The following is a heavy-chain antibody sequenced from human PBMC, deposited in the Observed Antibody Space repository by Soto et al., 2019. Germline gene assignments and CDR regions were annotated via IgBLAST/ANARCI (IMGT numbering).Heavy chain of an antibody. CDR3: ARSVPAAVLYYYYYYMDV. J-gene: IGHJ6*03. Sequence: GGSLRLSCAASGFAFSSYSMNWVRQAPGKGLEWVSYISSSSSTIYYAYSVKGRFTISRDNAKNSLYLQMNSLRAVDTALHYCARSVPAAVLYYYYYYMDVWGKGTTVTVSS. D-gene: IGHD2-2*01. V-gene: IGHV3-48*01. CDR1: GFAFSSYS. CDR2: ISSSSSTI.